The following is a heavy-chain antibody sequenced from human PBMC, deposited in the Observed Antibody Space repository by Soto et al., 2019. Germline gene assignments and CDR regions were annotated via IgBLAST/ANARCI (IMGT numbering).Heavy chain of an antibody. V-gene: IGHV4-61*01. D-gene: IGHD5-12*01. CDR1: GGSVSSGSYY. CDR3: AREGRGYSGYDGY. CDR2: IYYSGST. J-gene: IGHJ4*02. Sequence: TLSLTCTVSGGSVSSGSYYWSWIRQPPGKGLEWIGYIYYSGSTNYNPSLKSRVTISVDTSKNQFSLKLSSVTAADTAVYYCAREGRGYSGYDGYWGQGTLVTVSS.